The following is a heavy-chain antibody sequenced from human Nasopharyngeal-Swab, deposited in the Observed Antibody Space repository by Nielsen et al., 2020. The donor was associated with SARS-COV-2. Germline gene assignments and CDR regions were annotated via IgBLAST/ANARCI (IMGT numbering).Heavy chain of an antibody. Sequence: VGQATGKGLEWVTFISTDGSHKNYADSVKGRFTISRDNSRNTVDPQMNSLRAEDTAVYYCGRDPPGGWGYACDLWGQGSLVTVSS. V-gene: IGHV3-33*05. CDR3: GRDPPGGWGYACDL. J-gene: IGHJ5*02. CDR2: ISTDGSHK. D-gene: IGHD5-18*01.